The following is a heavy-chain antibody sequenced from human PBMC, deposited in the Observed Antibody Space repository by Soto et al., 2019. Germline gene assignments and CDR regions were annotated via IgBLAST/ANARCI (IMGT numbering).Heavy chain of an antibody. CDR2: INQDGSVN. CDR3: ATAVARAIAY. Sequence: PGGSLRLSCAASGFSMNDYWMSWVRQAPGTGLEWVANINQDGSVNYYVDSVKDRLTISRDYAKNSVYLQTNGVTAEYTGVYDCATAVARAIAYWGQGTVVTVSS. D-gene: IGHD2-15*01. CDR1: GFSMNDYW. J-gene: IGHJ4*02. V-gene: IGHV3-7*01.